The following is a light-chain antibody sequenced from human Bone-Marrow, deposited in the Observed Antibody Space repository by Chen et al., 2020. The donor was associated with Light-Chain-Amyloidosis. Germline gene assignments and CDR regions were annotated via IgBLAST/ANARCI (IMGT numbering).Light chain of an antibody. J-gene: IGKJ4*01. V-gene: IGKV1-12*01. CDR2: TAS. CDR3: QQGNSFPLT. Sequence: DIQMTPSPSSLSASVGDRVTITCRASQGVSTWLAWYQQKPGKAPKLLIHTASSLQSGVPSRFTGSGYGTGFTLTISSLQPEDFATYYCQQGNSFPLTFGGGTKVEIK. CDR1: QGVSTW.